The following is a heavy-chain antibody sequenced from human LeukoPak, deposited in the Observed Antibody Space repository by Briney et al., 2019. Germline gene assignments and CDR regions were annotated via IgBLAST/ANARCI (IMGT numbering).Heavy chain of an antibody. Sequence: GGSLRLSCAASGFTFSDYSMNWVRQAPGKGLEWVAVISYDGSNKYYADSVKGRFTISRDNSKNTLYLQMNSLRAEDTAVYYCARDFGLSSYYFDYWGQGTLVTVSS. D-gene: IGHD3-16*02. CDR1: GFTFSDYS. J-gene: IGHJ4*02. CDR3: ARDFGLSSYYFDY. V-gene: IGHV3-30*03. CDR2: ISYDGSNK.